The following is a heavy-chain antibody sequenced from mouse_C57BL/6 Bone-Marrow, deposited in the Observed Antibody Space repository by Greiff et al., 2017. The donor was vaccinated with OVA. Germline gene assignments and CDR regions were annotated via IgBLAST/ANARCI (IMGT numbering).Heavy chain of an antibody. J-gene: IGHJ4*01. CDR3: ARRPTPYYYAMDY. Sequence: DVKLVESGGDLVKPGGSLKLSCAASGFTFSSYGMSWVRQTPDKRLEWVATISSGGSYTYYPDSVKGRFTISRDHAKNTLYLQMSSLKSEDTAMYYCARRPTPYYYAMDYWGQGTSVTVSS. D-gene: IGHD1-1*01. V-gene: IGHV5-6*02. CDR2: ISSGGSYT. CDR1: GFTFSSYG.